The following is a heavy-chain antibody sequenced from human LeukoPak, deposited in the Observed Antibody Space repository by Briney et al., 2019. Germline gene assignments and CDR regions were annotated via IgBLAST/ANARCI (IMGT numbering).Heavy chain of an antibody. CDR3: AKDLLYSDVWGSYRPNPLDY. D-gene: IGHD3-16*02. CDR2: ISYDGSNK. J-gene: IGHJ4*02. V-gene: IGHV3-30*18. CDR1: GFTFSSYG. Sequence: PGRSLRLSCAASGFTFSSYGMHWVRQAPGKGLEWVAVISYDGSNKYYADSVKGRFTISRDNSKNTLYLQMNSLRAEDTAVYYRAKDLLYSDVWGSYRPNPLDYWGQGTLVTVSS.